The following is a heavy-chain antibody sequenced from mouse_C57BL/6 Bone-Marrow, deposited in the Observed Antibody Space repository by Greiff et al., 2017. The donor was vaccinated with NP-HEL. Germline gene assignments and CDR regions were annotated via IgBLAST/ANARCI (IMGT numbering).Heavy chain of an antibody. CDR1: GYTFTSYG. D-gene: IGHD4-1*01. CDR2: IYPRSGHP. V-gene: IGHV1-81*01. CDR3: ARDHWDGWYFDV. Sequence: QVQLQQSGAELARPGASVKLSCKASGYTFTSYGISWVKQRTGQGLEWIGEIYPRSGHPYYTEKFTGKATLPAAKSSSTAYLALRSLTSEDSAVYFCARDHWDGWYFDVWGTGTTVTVSS. J-gene: IGHJ1*03.